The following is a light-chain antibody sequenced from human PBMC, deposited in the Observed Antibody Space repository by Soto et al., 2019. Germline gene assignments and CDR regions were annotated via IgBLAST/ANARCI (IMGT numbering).Light chain of an antibody. Sequence: DIQMTQSPSSLSASVGDRVTITCRASQGISNNLVWFQQKPGKAPKSLINDASSLQNGVPSKFSGSGYGTDFTLTISSLQPEDFAPYYCQQYKSYPITFGHGTRLEIK. CDR1: QGISNN. CDR3: QQYKSYPIT. V-gene: IGKV1-16*02. CDR2: DAS. J-gene: IGKJ5*01.